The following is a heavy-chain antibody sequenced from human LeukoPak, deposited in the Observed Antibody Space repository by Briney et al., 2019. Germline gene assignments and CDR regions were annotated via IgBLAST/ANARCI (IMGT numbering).Heavy chain of an antibody. V-gene: IGHV3-23*01. CDR2: IGGSGSST. CDR3: AKDRTVGASYWYFDL. CDR1: GFTFSSYA. J-gene: IGHJ2*01. Sequence: GGSLRLSCVASGFTFSSYAMSWVRQPPGKGLEWVSAIGGSGSSTYYADSVKGRFTISRDNSKNTLFLHMNTLRAEDTAIYYCAKDRTVGASYWYFDLWGRGTLVTVSP. D-gene: IGHD1-26*01.